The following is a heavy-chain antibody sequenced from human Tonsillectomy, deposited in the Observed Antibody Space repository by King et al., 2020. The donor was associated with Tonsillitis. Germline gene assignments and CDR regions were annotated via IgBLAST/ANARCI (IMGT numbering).Heavy chain of an antibody. CDR2: ISGSGGST. V-gene: IGHV3-23*04. D-gene: IGHD1-26*01. CDR3: AKELGDEVGDGFDI. Sequence: VQLVESGGGLVQPGGSLRLSCAASGFPFNNYAMSWVRQPPGKGLEWVSAISGSGGSTYYADSVKGRFTISRDNSKNTQYLQMNSLRVEDTAVYYCAKELGDEVGDGFDIWGQGTMVTESS. J-gene: IGHJ3*02. CDR1: GFPFNNYA.